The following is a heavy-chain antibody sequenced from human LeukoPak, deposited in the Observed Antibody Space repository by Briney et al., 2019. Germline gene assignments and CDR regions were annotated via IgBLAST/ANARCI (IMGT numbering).Heavy chain of an antibody. V-gene: IGHV3-30*01. Sequence: PGRSLRLSCAASGFTFSSYARHWVRQAPGKGLEWVAVISYDGSNKYYADSVKGRFTISRDNSKNTLYLQMNSLRAEDTAVYYCARKLAGHYFDYWGQGTLVTVSS. D-gene: IGHD6-19*01. CDR2: ISYDGSNK. CDR3: ARKLAGHYFDY. J-gene: IGHJ4*02. CDR1: GFTFSSYA.